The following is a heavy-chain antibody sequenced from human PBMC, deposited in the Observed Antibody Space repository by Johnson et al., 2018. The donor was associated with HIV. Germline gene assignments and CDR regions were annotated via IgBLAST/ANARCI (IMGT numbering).Heavy chain of an antibody. CDR2: IRFDGSNK. CDR3: AKVAVATAAGGVGLNI. D-gene: IGHD6-13*01. V-gene: IGHV3-30*02. Sequence: QVQLVESGGGVVRPGESLRLSCAASGFTFSTYAMHWVRQAPGKGLEWVSFIRFDGSNKYYADSVKGRFTISRDNSKNTLYLQMNSLRAEDTAVYYCAKVAVATAAGGVGLNIWGPGTMVTVSS. J-gene: IGHJ3*02. CDR1: GFTFSTYA.